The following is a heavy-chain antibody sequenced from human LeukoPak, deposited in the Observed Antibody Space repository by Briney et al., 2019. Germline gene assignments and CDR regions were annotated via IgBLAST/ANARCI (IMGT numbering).Heavy chain of an antibody. CDR3: AREGAGDAFDI. CDR2: ISSSGSTI. V-gene: IGHV3-48*03. J-gene: IGHJ3*02. CDR1: GFTVSSYE. Sequence: GGSLRLSCAASGFTVSSYEMNWVRQAPGKGLEWVSYISSSGSTISYTDSVKGRFTISRDNAKNSLFLQMNSLRAEDTAVYYCAREGAGDAFDIWGQGTMVTVSS.